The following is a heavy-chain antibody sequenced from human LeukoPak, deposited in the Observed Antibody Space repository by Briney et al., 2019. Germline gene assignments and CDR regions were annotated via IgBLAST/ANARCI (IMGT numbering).Heavy chain of an antibody. Sequence: SETLSLTCTVSGDSISSSSSYWGWIRQPPGEGLEWIGSIYHSGSTYYNPSLKSRVTISVDTSKNQFSLKLSSVTAADMAVYYCARTYSLAAGLDPWGQGTLVTVSS. V-gene: IGHV4-39*07. CDR1: GDSISSSSSY. CDR3: ARTYSLAAGLDP. J-gene: IGHJ5*02. CDR2: IYHSGST. D-gene: IGHD6-13*01.